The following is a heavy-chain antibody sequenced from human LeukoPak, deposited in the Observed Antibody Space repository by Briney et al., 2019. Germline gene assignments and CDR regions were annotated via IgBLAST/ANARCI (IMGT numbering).Heavy chain of an antibody. V-gene: IGHV3-33*01. D-gene: IGHD5-18*01. CDR3: ATIQLWPKIRGYGMDV. CDR1: GFTFSSYG. CDR2: IWYDGSNK. Sequence: GRSLRLSCAASGFTFSSYGMHWVRQAPGKGLEWVAVIWYDGSNKYYADSVKGRFTISRGNSKNTLYLQMNSLRAEDTAVYYCATIQLWPKIRGYGMDVWGQGTTVAVSS. J-gene: IGHJ6*02.